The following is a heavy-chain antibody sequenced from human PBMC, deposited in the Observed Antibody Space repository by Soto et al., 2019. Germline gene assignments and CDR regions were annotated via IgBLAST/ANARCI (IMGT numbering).Heavy chain of an antibody. J-gene: IGHJ4*02. CDR3: AREAAGTPFLIDY. V-gene: IGHV3-13*01. CDR1: GFNFSSYA. CDR2: IGTGHDT. Sequence: EVQLGESGGGLVQPGGSLRLSCAASGFNFSSYAMHWVLQVPGKGLEWVSAIGTGHDTYYPGSVKGRFTLSRENAKNSLYLQMNSLRAGDTAVYYCAREAAGTPFLIDYWGQGTLVAVSS. D-gene: IGHD6-19*01.